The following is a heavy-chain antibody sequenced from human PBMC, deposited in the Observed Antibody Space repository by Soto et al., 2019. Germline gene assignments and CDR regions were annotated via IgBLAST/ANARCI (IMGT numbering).Heavy chain of an antibody. V-gene: IGHV3-23*01. CDR3: AKDGGITIFGVVSPLSS. CDR2: ISGSTGTT. J-gene: IGHJ5*02. Sequence: GGSLRLSCAASGFTFSSYAMSWVRQGSGKGLEWVSVISGSTGTTDYADSVKGRFTISRDNAKNTLYLQMNSLRAEDTAVYYCAKDGGITIFGVVSPLSSWGQGTLVTVSS. CDR1: GFTFSSYA. D-gene: IGHD3-3*01.